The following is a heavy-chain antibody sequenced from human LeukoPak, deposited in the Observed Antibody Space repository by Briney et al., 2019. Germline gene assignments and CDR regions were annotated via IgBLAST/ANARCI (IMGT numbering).Heavy chain of an antibody. Sequence: GGSLRLSCAASGFTFSNAWMSWVRQAPGKGLEWVGRIKSKTDGGTTDYAAPVKGRFTISRDDSKNTLYLQMNSLKTEDTAVYYCTTTNPSSYDFWSGYYGQLDYWGQGTLVTVSS. D-gene: IGHD3-3*01. V-gene: IGHV3-15*01. CDR3: TTTNPSSYDFWSGYYGQLDY. CDR2: IKSKTDGGTT. CDR1: GFTFSNAW. J-gene: IGHJ4*02.